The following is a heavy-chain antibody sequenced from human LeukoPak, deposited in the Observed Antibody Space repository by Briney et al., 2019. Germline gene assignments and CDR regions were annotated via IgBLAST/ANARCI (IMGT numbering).Heavy chain of an antibody. J-gene: IGHJ6*02. CDR3: ARYCSGGSCSAMDV. D-gene: IGHD2-15*01. CDR2: ISSSGSTI. Sequence: PGGSLRLSCAASGFTFSSYEMNWVRQAPGKGLEWVSYISSSGSTIYYADSVKGRFTISRDNAKNSLYLQMNSLRAEDTAVYYCARYCSGGSCSAMDVWGQGTTVTVSS. V-gene: IGHV3-48*03. CDR1: GFTFSSYE.